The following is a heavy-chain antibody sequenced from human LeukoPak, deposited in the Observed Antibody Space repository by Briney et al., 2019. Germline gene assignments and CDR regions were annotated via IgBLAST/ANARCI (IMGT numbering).Heavy chain of an antibody. J-gene: IGHJ4*02. CDR1: GFSFKDYA. V-gene: IGHV3-21*06. CDR3: ARVPGGMEWSDFDY. Sequence: PGGSLRFSCAASGFSFKDYAMSWVRPAPGKGLEWVSSFSSINNYIWYADSVKGRFTISRDNPKNPLYLQMNSLRAEDTAVYYCARVPGGMEWSDFDYWGQGTLVAVSS. D-gene: IGHD3-3*01. CDR2: FSSINNYI.